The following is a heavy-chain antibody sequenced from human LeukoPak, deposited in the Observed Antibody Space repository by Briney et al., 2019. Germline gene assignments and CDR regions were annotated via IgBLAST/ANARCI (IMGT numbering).Heavy chain of an antibody. D-gene: IGHD5-24*01. CDR2: IYYSGST. CDR1: GGSISSYY. Sequence: SETLSLTCTVSGGSISSYYWSWIRQPPGKGLEWIGYIYYSGSTNYNPSLKSRVTISVDTSKNQFSLKLSSVTAADTAVYYCARDGEMATADYWGQGTLVTVSS. J-gene: IGHJ4*02. V-gene: IGHV4-59*12. CDR3: ARDGEMATADY.